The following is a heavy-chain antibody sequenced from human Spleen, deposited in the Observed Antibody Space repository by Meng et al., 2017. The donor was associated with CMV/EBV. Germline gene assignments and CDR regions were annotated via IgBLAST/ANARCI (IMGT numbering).Heavy chain of an antibody. CDR1: GGTSSSYV. V-gene: IGHV1-69*10. CDR3: AREGYQVATPAPYFDY. D-gene: IGHD2-2*01. Sequence: KISCKSSGGTSSSYVFSWVRQAPGQGLEWMGGIIFLLGKTNYAQKFQGRVTITADKSTSTAYMELSRLRSEDTAVYYCAREGYQVATPAPYFDYWGQGTLVTVSS. J-gene: IGHJ4*02. CDR2: IIFLLGKT.